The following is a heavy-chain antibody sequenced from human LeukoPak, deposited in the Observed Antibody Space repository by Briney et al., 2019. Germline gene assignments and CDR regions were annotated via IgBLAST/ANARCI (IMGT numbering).Heavy chain of an antibody. J-gene: IGHJ4*02. V-gene: IGHV3-23*01. CDR3: AKEGRDLVVIPPYFDY. CDR1: GFTFSSYG. CDR2: ISGSGGST. Sequence: PGGSLRLSCAASGFTFSSYGMSWVRQAPGKGLEWVSAISGSGGSTYYADSVKGRFTISRDNSKNTLYLQMNSLRAEDTAVYYCAKEGRDLVVIPPYFDYWGQGTLVTVSS. D-gene: IGHD3-22*01.